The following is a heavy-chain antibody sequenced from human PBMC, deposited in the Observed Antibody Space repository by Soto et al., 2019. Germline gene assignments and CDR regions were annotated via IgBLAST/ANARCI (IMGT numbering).Heavy chain of an antibody. CDR3: VRSKRGYSYGTQFDY. J-gene: IGHJ4*02. CDR1: GFTFDDYA. V-gene: IGHV3-9*01. CDR2: ISWNSGNI. D-gene: IGHD5-18*01. Sequence: EVQLEESGGALVQPGRSLRLSCAASGFTFDDYAMHWVRQVLGKGLEWVSSISWNSGNIGYADSVKGRFTTSRDNVTNSLDLQMDSLRPEDTALYYCVRSKRGYSYGTQFDYWGQGTLVTVSS.